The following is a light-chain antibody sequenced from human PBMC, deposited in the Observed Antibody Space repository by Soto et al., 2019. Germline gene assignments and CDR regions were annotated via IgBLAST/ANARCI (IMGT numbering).Light chain of an antibody. Sequence: ELVMTQSPATLSVSPGERATLSCRASQSVSSSYLAWYQQKPGQAPRLLIYDASTRATGIPARFSGSGSGTEFTLTISSLQSEDFAVYYCQQYSNWPPSFGQGTKVDIK. CDR3: QQYSNWPPS. V-gene: IGKV3-15*01. CDR1: QSVSSSY. J-gene: IGKJ1*01. CDR2: DAS.